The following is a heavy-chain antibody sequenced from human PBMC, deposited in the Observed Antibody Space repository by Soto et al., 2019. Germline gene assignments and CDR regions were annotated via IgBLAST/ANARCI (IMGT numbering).Heavy chain of an antibody. CDR2: ISSSSSYI. D-gene: IGHD5-18*01. V-gene: IGHV3-21*01. Sequence: GGSLRLSCAASGFTFSSYSMNWVRQAPGKGLEWVSSISSSSSYIYYADSVKGRFTISRDNAKNSLYLQMNSLRAEDTAVYYCARGGYSYGSYNWFDPWGQGTLVTVSS. J-gene: IGHJ5*02. CDR3: ARGGYSYGSYNWFDP. CDR1: GFTFSSYS.